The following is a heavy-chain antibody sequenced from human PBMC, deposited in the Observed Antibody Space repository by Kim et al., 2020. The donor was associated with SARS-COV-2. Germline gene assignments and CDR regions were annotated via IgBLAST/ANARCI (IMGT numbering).Heavy chain of an antibody. D-gene: IGHD3-10*01. Sequence: SVKVSCKASGFTFTSSAVQWVRQARGQRLEWIGWIVVGSGNTNYAQKFQERVTITRDMSTSTAYMELSSLRSEDTAVYYCAASRLVYYGSGSYQTDYDYWGQGTLVTVSS. CDR2: IVVGSGNT. CDR3: AASRLVYYGSGSYQTDYDY. CDR1: GFTFTSSA. J-gene: IGHJ4*02. V-gene: IGHV1-58*01.